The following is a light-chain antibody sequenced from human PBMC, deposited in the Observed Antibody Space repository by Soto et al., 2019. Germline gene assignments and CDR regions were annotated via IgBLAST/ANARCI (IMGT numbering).Light chain of an antibody. J-gene: IGKJ5*01. CDR3: QQSYGTPT. CDR2: KAS. V-gene: IGKV1-5*03. CDR1: QSISSW. Sequence: DIQMTQSPSTLSASVGDRVTITCRASQSISSWLAWYQQKPGKAPKLLIYKASSLESGVPSRFSGSGSGTDFTLTISSLQPEDFATYYCQQSYGTPTFGQGTRLEIK.